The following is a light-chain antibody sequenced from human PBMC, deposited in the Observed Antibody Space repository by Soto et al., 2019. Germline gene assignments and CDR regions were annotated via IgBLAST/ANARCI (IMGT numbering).Light chain of an antibody. CDR2: AAF. CDR3: QQYGSSPWT. J-gene: IGKJ1*01. Sequence: EIVLTQSRGTLSLSPGERATLSCRASQSVGSNYLAWYQQKPGQAPRLLIYAAFGRATGIPDRFGGSGSGTDFTLTISRLEPEDSAVYYCQQYGSSPWTFGQGTKVEVK. V-gene: IGKV3-20*01. CDR1: QSVGSNY.